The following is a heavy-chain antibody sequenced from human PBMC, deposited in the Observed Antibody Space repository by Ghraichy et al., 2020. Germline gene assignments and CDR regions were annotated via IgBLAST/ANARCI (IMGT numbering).Heavy chain of an antibody. V-gene: IGHV4-59*01. CDR3: GRLIASTGSSDWFDP. D-gene: IGHD1-1*01. CDR1: GDSISGSY. CDR2: IYYSGTT. Sequence: SETLSLTCTVSGDSISGSYWSWIRQPPGKGLEWIGYIYYSGTTIYNPSLKSRVTISVDTSKNQFSLKLTSVTAADTAVYYCGRLIASTGSSDWFDPWGQGTLVTVSS. J-gene: IGHJ5*02.